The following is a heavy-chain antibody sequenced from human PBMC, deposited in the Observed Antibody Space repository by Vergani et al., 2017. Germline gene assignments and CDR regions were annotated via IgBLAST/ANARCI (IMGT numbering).Heavy chain of an antibody. J-gene: IGHJ5*02. D-gene: IGHD3-10*01. Sequence: QVQLVQSGSELKKPGASVKVSCKASGYTFTSYAMNWVRQAPGQGLEWMGWINPNSGGTNYAQKFQGRVTMTRDTSISTAYMELSRLRSDDTAVYYCARGGVRGPRANNWFDPWGQGTLVTVSS. CDR1: GYTFTSYA. CDR2: INPNSGGT. CDR3: ARGGVRGPRANNWFDP. V-gene: IGHV1-2*02.